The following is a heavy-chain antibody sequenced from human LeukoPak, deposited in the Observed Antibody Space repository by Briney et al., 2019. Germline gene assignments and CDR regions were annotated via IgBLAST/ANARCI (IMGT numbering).Heavy chain of an antibody. D-gene: IGHD3-3*01. Sequence: GGSLRLSCAASGFTFSSYWMSWVRQAPGKGLEWVANIKQDGSEKYYVDSVKGRFTISRDNAKNSLYLQMNSLRAEDTAVYYCARRIDHDFWSGPRMDVWGQGTTVTVSS. V-gene: IGHV3-7*01. CDR2: IKQDGSEK. J-gene: IGHJ6*02. CDR1: GFTFSSYW. CDR3: ARRIDHDFWSGPRMDV.